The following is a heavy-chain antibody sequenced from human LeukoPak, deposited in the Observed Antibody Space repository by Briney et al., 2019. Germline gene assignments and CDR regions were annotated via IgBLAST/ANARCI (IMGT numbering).Heavy chain of an antibody. CDR3: ARSYRGYSYGH. J-gene: IGHJ4*02. D-gene: IGHD5-18*01. V-gene: IGHV4-31*03. CDR1: GGSISSGGYY. CDR2: IYYSAST. Sequence: SETLSLTCTVSGGSISSGGYYWSWIRQHPGKGLEWIGYIYYSASTYYNPSLKSRVTISVDTSKNQFSLKLSSVTAADTAVYYCARSYRGYSYGHWGQGTLVTVSA.